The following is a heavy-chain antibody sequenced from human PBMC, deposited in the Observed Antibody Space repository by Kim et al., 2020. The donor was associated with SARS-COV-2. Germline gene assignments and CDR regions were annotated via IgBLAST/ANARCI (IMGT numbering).Heavy chain of an antibody. J-gene: IGHJ6*02. CDR2: NSGNT. V-gene: IGHV1-8*01. CDR3: ARGYAMDV. Sequence: NSGNTGYAQKFQGRLTMTRNTATSTAYMELSSLRSDDTAVYYCARGYAMDVWGQGTTVTVSS.